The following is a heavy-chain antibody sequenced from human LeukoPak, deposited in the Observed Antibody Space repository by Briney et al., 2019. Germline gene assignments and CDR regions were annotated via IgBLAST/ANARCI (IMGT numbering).Heavy chain of an antibody. CDR2: VWYDGSNK. CDR1: GFTFSSYA. Sequence: GGSLRLSCAASGFTFSSYAMSWVRQAPGKGLEWVAVVWYDGSNKYYADSVKGRFTISRDNSKNTLYLQMNSLRAEDTAVYYCAKDLSLGAIDYWGQGTLVTVSS. V-gene: IGHV3-33*06. J-gene: IGHJ4*02. CDR3: AKDLSLGAIDY. D-gene: IGHD1-26*01.